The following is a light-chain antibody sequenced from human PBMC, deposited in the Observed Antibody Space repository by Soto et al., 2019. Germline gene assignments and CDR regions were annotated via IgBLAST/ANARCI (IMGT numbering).Light chain of an antibody. Sequence: QSALTQPPSVSGSPGQSVTISCSGTIDDVTAYYRVSWYQQTPGTAPKLIIYDVSYRPSGVSTRFSGSQSAGSASLTISGLQAEDEADYYCSSSTPTRGLVFGSGTKVTVL. CDR3: SSSTPTRGLV. CDR1: IDDVTAYYR. J-gene: IGLJ1*01. V-gene: IGLV2-18*02. CDR2: DVS.